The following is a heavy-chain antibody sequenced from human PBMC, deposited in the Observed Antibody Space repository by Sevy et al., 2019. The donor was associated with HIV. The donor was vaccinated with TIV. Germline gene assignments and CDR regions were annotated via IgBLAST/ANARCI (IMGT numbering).Heavy chain of an antibody. J-gene: IGHJ6*02. CDR1: GVSIINHNYF. Sequence: SETLSLTCTVSGVSIINHNYFWGWIRQPPGKGLEWIGAIYYTGSTYYNSSLNSRITISIDTSRGQFSLDLSSVTAADTAVYYCARHCGGGGKRGLDVWGQGTTVTVSS. CDR3: ARHCGGGGKRGLDV. V-gene: IGHV4-39*01. CDR2: IYYTGST. D-gene: IGHD3-16*01.